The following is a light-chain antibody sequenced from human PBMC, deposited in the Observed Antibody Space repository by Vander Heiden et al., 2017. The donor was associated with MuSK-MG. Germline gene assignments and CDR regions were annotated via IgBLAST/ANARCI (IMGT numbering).Light chain of an antibody. J-gene: IGKJ3*01. V-gene: IGKV1-39*01. CDR1: QSISSY. Sequence: DIQMTQSPSSLSASVGDRVTITCRASQSISSYLNWYQQKPGKAPKLLIYAASSLQSGVPSRFSGSGSGTDFTLTISSLQPEDFATYYCQLSYSTPPFTFGHGTKVDIK. CDR3: QLSYSTPPFT. CDR2: AAS.